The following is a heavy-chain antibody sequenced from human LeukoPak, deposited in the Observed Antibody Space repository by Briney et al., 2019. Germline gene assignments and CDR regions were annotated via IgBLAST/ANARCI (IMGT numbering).Heavy chain of an antibody. Sequence: SETLSLTCAVYGGSFSGYYWSWIRQPPGKGLEWIGEINHSGSTNYNPSLKSRVTISVDTSKNQFSLKLSSVTAADTAVYYCARGFLYYYLRGAFDIWGQGTMVTVSS. V-gene: IGHV4-34*01. CDR3: ARGFLYYYLRGAFDI. CDR1: GGSFSGYY. J-gene: IGHJ3*02. CDR2: INHSGST. D-gene: IGHD3-10*02.